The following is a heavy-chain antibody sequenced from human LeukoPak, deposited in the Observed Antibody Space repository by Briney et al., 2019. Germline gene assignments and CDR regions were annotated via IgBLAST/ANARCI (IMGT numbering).Heavy chain of an antibody. Sequence: GASVKVSCKASGDIFSNFGFNWVRQAPGQGLEWMGGIISTFGTTHYTQKFQGRVTITADESTSTAYMELSSLRSEDTAVYYCARMAFCSGGRCITCFDPWGQGTLVTVSS. CDR3: ARMAFCSGGRCITCFDP. CDR1: GDIFSNFG. D-gene: IGHD2-15*01. J-gene: IGHJ5*02. V-gene: IGHV1-69*01. CDR2: IISTFGTT.